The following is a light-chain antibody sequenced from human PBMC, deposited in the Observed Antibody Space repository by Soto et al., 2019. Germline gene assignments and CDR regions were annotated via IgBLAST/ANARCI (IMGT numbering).Light chain of an antibody. CDR2: GAS. Sequence: EILLTQSPAALSLSPGERATLSFRASQSVSSYLAWYQQKPGQAPRLLIYGASSRATGIPDRFTGSGSGTDFTLTISRLEPEDFAVYYCQQYGSSRQTFGQGTKVDIK. J-gene: IGKJ1*01. V-gene: IGKV3-20*01. CDR3: QQYGSSRQT. CDR1: QSVSSY.